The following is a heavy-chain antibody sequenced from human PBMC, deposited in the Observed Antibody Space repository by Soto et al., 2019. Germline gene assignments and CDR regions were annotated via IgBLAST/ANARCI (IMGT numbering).Heavy chain of an antibody. CDR1: GGTFSSYA. V-gene: IGHV1-69*12. D-gene: IGHD2-2*01. CDR2: IIPMFRTP. J-gene: IGHJ3*02. Sequence: QVQLVQSGAEVKKTGSSVKLSCKASGGTFSSYAFSWVRQAPRQGLEWMGGIIPMFRTPNYAQKFRDRVTMTADESTTTLYMELTGVKSDDTALYFCASMPSVILNSYGFVTPFDIWGQGTMVTVSS. CDR3: ASMPSVILNSYGFVTPFDI.